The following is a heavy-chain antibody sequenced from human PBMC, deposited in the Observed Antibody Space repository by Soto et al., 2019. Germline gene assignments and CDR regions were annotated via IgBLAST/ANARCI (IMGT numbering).Heavy chain of an antibody. CDR2: ISSRSDI. CDR3: AREYTAWPLAYGLDV. Sequence: KPGGSLRLSCVGSGFTFSTYSINWVRQAPGKGLEWVSSISSRSDIYYADSVKGRFTISRGNAKNSVSLQMNSLRAEDTAVYCCAREYTAWPLAYGLDVWGQGTTVTVSS. D-gene: IGHD2-2*02. J-gene: IGHJ6*02. V-gene: IGHV3-21*01. CDR1: GFTFSTYS.